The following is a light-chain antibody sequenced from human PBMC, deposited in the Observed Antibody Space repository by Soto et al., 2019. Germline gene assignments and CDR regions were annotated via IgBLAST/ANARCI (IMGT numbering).Light chain of an antibody. Sequence: QSVLTQPASVSGSPGQSITISCTGTSSDVGGYNYVSWYQQHPGKAPKLIIYDVSNRPSGVSNRFSGSKPGNTASLTISGLQAEDEADYYCSSYTSSSTLVFGGGTKLTVL. J-gene: IGLJ2*01. CDR3: SSYTSSSTLV. V-gene: IGLV2-14*03. CDR1: SSDVGGYNY. CDR2: DVS.